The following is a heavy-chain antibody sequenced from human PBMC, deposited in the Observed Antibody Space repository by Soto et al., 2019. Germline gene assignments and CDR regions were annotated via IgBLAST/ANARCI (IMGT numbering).Heavy chain of an antibody. D-gene: IGHD6-19*01. Sequence: EVQLVESGGGLVQPGGSLRLSCAASGFTFSSYSMIWVRQAPGKGLECISYIDSGGGTIYYADSVKGQFTISRDNAKNSLYLQMNSLRAEDTAVYYCARRTSGWYSDYWGLGTLVTVSS. V-gene: IGHV3-48*01. J-gene: IGHJ4*02. CDR1: GFTFSSYS. CDR3: ARRTSGWYSDY. CDR2: IDSGGGTI.